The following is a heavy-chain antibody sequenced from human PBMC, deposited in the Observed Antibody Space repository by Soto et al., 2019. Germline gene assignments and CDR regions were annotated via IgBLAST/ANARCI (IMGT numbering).Heavy chain of an antibody. J-gene: IGHJ5*02. CDR2: IYYSGST. D-gene: IGHD6-19*01. CDR3: ASRAYSSCWANRFDP. Sequence: QLQLQESGPGLVKPSETLSLTCTVSGGSISSSSYYWGWIRQPPGKGLEWIGRIYYSGSTYYNPSLKSRVNIAVDTSKKQFSLKLSSVTAADTAVYYCASRAYSSCWANRFDPWGQGTLVTVSS. V-gene: IGHV4-39*01. CDR1: GGSISSSSYY.